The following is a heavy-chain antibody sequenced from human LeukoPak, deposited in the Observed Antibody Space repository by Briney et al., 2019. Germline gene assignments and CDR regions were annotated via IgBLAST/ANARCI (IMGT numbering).Heavy chain of an antibody. V-gene: IGHV3-23*01. Sequence: GGSLRLSCAISGFIFNTNGMNWVRQSPGKGLEWLATIAGGDESTYYAHSVKGRFAISRDNSKNTVFLHMNSLRVEDTAVYYCARGVYWSLDYWGQGTPVTVSS. CDR3: ARGVYWSLDY. CDR1: GFIFNTNG. D-gene: IGHD1-1*01. CDR2: IAGGDEST. J-gene: IGHJ4*02.